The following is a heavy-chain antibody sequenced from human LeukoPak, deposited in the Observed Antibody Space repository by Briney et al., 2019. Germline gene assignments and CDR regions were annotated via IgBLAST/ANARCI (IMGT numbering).Heavy chain of an antibody. Sequence: PGGSLRLSCAPSGFTFSDYYMSSIRQAPGKGREWVSYISSSGSTIYYAASVKGRFTISRDNAKNSLYLQLNSLRAEDTDVYYCARRYDITHYYYYMDGWGKGTTVTVSS. V-gene: IGHV3-11*01. CDR3: ARRYDITHYYYYMDG. CDR1: GFTFSDYY. D-gene: IGHD3-9*01. CDR2: ISSSGSTI. J-gene: IGHJ6*03.